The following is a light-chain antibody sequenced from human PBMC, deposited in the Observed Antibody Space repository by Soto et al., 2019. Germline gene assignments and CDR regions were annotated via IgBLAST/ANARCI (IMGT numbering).Light chain of an antibody. V-gene: IGLV2-14*01. CDR2: EVS. CDR1: SSDVGGYNY. Sequence: LAQPASVSGSPGQSITISCTGTSSDVGGYNYVSWYQQHPGKAPKLMIYEVSNRPSGVSNRFSGSKSGTSASLAITGLQAEDEADYYCQSYDNSLGVCYVFGTGTKVTVL. J-gene: IGLJ1*01. CDR3: QSYDNSLGVCYV.